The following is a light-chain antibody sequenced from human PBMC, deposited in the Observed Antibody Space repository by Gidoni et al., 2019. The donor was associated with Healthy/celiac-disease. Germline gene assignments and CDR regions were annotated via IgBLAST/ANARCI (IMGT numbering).Light chain of an antibody. CDR2: AAS. J-gene: IGKJ1*01. V-gene: IGKV1-39*01. Sequence: DIQMTQSPSSLSASVGDRVTITCRASQSISSYLNWYQQKPGKAPKLLIYAASSLQSGVPSRFSGSGSGTDFTLTISTLQPGDFASYYCQQSYSTPWTFGQGTKVEIK. CDR1: QSISSY. CDR3: QQSYSTPWT.